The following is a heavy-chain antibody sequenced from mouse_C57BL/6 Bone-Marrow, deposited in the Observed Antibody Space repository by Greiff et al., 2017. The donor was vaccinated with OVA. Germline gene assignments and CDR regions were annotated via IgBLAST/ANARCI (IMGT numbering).Heavy chain of an antibody. D-gene: IGHD2-4*01. CDR1: GYTFTSYW. J-gene: IGHJ1*03. CDR3: ARGMYDYDGWYFDV. V-gene: IGHV1-69*01. CDR2: IDPSDSYT. Sequence: QVQLQQPGAELVMPGASVKLSCKASGYTFTSYWMHWVKQRPGQGLEWIGEIDPSDSYTNYNQKFKGKSTLTVDKSSSTAYMQLSSLTSEDSAVYYCARGMYDYDGWYFDVWGTGTTVTVSS.